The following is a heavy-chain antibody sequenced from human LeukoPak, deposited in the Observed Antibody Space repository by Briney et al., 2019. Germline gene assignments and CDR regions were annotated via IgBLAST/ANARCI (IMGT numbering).Heavy chain of an antibody. V-gene: IGHV3-7*01. J-gene: IGHJ4*02. Sequence: GGSLRLSCAASGFTFSSYWMSWVRQAPGKGLEWVANVKQDGSEKYYVDSVKGRFTISRDNAKNSLYLQMNSLRAEDTAVYYCARLGGANALDYWGQGTLVTVSS. D-gene: IGHD1-26*01. CDR2: VKQDGSEK. CDR3: ARLGGANALDY. CDR1: GFTFSSYW.